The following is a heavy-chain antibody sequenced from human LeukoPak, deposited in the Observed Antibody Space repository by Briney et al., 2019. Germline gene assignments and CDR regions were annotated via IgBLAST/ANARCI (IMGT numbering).Heavy chain of an antibody. CDR3: AKGGNYDFWSGIWFDP. Sequence: GGSLGLSCAASGFTFDDYAMHWVRQAPGKGLEWVSGISWNSGSIGYADSVKGRFTISKDNAKNSLYLQMNSLRAEDTALYYCAKGGNYDFWSGIWFDPWGQGTLVTVSS. D-gene: IGHD3-3*01. V-gene: IGHV3-9*01. CDR1: GFTFDDYA. J-gene: IGHJ5*02. CDR2: ISWNSGSI.